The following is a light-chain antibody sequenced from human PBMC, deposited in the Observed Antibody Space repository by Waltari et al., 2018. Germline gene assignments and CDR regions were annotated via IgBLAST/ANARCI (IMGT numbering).Light chain of an antibody. CDR3: QQYDHLVT. Sequence: DIQMTQSPSSLAASVGDSVTITCQASQAISNYLIWYQQKPGKAPKLLIHDASNLETGVPSRFSGSGFGTDFSFTISGLQPEDIATYYCQQYDHLVTFGGGTKVEIK. CDR1: QAISNY. V-gene: IGKV1-33*01. J-gene: IGKJ4*01. CDR2: DAS.